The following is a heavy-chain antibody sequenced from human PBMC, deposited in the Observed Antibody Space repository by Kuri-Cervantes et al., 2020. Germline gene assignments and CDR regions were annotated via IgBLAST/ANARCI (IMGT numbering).Heavy chain of an antibody. Sequence: LRLSCTVPGGSISSGSYYWSWIRQPAGKGLEWIGRIYTSGSTNYNPSLKSRVTISVDTSKNQFSLKLSSVTAADTAVYYCARESGAQDILTGYSFLSGAFDIWGQGTMVTVSS. CDR3: ARESGAQDILTGYSFLSGAFDI. V-gene: IGHV4-61*02. D-gene: IGHD3-9*01. CDR2: IYTSGST. J-gene: IGHJ3*02. CDR1: GGSISSGSYY.